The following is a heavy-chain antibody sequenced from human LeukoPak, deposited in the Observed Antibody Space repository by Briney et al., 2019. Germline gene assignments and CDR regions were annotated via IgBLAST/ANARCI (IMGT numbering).Heavy chain of an antibody. V-gene: IGHV3-7*01. CDR2: IKQDGSEK. J-gene: IGHJ4*02. CDR3: EREGPFDF. CDR1: GFTFRNYW. Sequence: GGSLRLSCAASGFTFRNYWMSWVRQAPGKGLEWVANIKQDGSEKYYVDSVKGRFTISRDNAKNSLYLQMNSLRTDDTAVYFCEREGPFDFWGQGTLVTVSP.